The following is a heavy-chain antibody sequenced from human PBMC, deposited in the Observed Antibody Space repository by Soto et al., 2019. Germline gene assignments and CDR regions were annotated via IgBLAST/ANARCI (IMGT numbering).Heavy chain of an antibody. Sequence: PGGSLRLSCAASGFTFSSYWMSWVRQAPGKGLEWVANIKQDGSEKYYVDSVKGRFTISRDNAKNSLYLQMNSLRAEDTAVYYCAREWNVDSSRYFQHWGQGTLVTVSS. CDR2: IKQDGSEK. V-gene: IGHV3-7*01. D-gene: IGHD6-19*01. J-gene: IGHJ1*01. CDR1: GFTFSSYW. CDR3: AREWNVDSSRYFQH.